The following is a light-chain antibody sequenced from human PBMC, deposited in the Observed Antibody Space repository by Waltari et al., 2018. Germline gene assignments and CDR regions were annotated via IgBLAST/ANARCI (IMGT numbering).Light chain of an antibody. CDR2: WAS. V-gene: IGKV4-1*01. Sequence: DIVMTQSPDSLAVSLGERATINCRSSQTVLYISNNKNNLAWYQQKPGQPPKLLIYWASTRESGVTDRFSGSGSGTDFTLTISSLQAEDVAVYYCQQYYSSPWTFGQGTKVEIK. CDR1: QTVLYISNNKNN. CDR3: QQYYSSPWT. J-gene: IGKJ1*01.